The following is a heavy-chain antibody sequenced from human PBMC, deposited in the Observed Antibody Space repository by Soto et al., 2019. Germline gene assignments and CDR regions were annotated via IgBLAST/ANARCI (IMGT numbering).Heavy chain of an antibody. D-gene: IGHD2-2*01. CDR2: INHSGST. Sequence: SETLSLTCAVYGGSFSGYYWSWIRQPPGKGLEWIGEINHSGSTNYNPSLKSRVTISVDTSKNQFSLKLSSVTAADTAVYYCARQWECSSTSCYYYYYGMDVWGQGTTVTVSS. CDR1: GGSFSGYY. J-gene: IGHJ6*02. V-gene: IGHV4-34*01. CDR3: ARQWECSSTSCYYYYYGMDV.